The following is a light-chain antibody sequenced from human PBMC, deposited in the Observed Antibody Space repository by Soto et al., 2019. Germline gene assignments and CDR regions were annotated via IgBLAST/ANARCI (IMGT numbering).Light chain of an antibody. CDR2: DTS. J-gene: IGKJ2*01. V-gene: IGKV3-11*01. CDR3: QQRSNWPLMYT. CDR1: QSVNSY. Sequence: EIVLTQSPATLSLSPGERATLSCRASQSVNSYLAWYQQKPGQTPRLLIYDTSNRATGIPARFSGSGSGTDFTLTISSLEPEDFAVYYWQQRSNWPLMYTFGQGTKLELK.